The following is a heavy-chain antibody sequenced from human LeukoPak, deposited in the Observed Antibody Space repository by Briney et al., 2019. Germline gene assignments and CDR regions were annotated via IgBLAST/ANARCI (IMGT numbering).Heavy chain of an antibody. J-gene: IGHJ4*02. CDR1: GFTVSSNY. V-gene: IGHV3-66*01. Sequence: GGSLRLSCAASGFTVSSNYMSWVRQAPGKGLEWGSVIYSGGTTYYADSVKGRFTISRDNSKNTLYLQMNSLRAEDTAVYYCARESMVRGLKLYYFDYWGQGTLVTVSS. CDR2: IYSGGTT. CDR3: ARESMVRGLKLYYFDY. D-gene: IGHD3-10*01.